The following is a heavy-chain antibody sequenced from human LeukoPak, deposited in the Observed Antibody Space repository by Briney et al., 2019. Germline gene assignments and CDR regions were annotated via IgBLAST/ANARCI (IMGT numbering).Heavy chain of an antibody. V-gene: IGHV4-61*02. CDR2: IYTSGST. Sequence: SQTLSLTCTVSGGPINSDTYYWSWIRQPAGKGLEWIGRIYTSGSTSYNPSLESRVTISVDTSNNQFSLKLSSVTAADTAVYYCAREVFYYADCWGQGTLVTVSS. CDR3: AREVFYYADC. J-gene: IGHJ4*02. CDR1: GGPINSDTYY. D-gene: IGHD3-10*01.